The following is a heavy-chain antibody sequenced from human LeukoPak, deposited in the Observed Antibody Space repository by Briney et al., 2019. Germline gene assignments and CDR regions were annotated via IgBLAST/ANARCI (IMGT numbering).Heavy chain of an antibody. D-gene: IGHD3-10*01. CDR1: GFTFSSYA. CDR3: AKDGGYGSGSYYPDY. Sequence: GGSLRLSCAASGFTFSSYAMNWVRQAPGKGLEWVSSISSGGGDTAYADSVKGRFTMSRDNSKNTLYLQMNSLRAEDTAVYYCAKDGGYGSGSYYPDYWGQGTLVTVSS. J-gene: IGHJ4*02. V-gene: IGHV3-23*01. CDR2: ISSGGGDT.